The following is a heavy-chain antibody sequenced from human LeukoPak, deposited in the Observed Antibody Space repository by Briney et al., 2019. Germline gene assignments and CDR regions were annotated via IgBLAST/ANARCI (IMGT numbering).Heavy chain of an antibody. CDR3: ARAQMPMIVVVITGLSFDY. V-gene: IGHV1-2*02. CDR1: GYTFTGYY. CDR2: INPNSGGT. J-gene: IGHJ4*02. D-gene: IGHD3-22*01. Sequence: ASVKVSCKASGYTFTGYYMHWVRQAPGQGLEWMGWINPNSGGTNYAQKFQGRVTMTRDTSISTAYMELSRLRSDDTAVYYCARAQMPMIVVVITGLSFDYWGQGTLVTVSS.